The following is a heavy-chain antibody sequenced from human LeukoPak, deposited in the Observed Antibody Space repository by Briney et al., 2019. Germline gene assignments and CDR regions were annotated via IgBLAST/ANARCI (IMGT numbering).Heavy chain of an antibody. CDR2: VHLSGAT. V-gene: IGHV4-4*02. CDR3: TGESGAFSPFGF. CDR1: GGSITTTNW. Sequence: PSETLSLTCAVSGGSITTTNWWSWVRQPPGKGLEWIGEVHLSGATNYNLSLESRVSMSIDKSKNHLSLEVTSVTAADTAIYYCTGESGAFSPFGFWGQGTLVTVSS. D-gene: IGHD1-26*01. J-gene: IGHJ4*02.